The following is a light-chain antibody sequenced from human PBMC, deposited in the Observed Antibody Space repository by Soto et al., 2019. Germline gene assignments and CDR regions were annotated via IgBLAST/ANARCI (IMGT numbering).Light chain of an antibody. Sequence: QSALTQPASVSGSPGQSITISCTGTSSDVGGYNYVSWYQQHPGKAPKLMIYGVSNRPSGVSNRFSGSKSGNTASLTISGLQADDESDYYCSSYTSSSTSSLCLGTVTKLTVL. CDR2: GVS. J-gene: IGLJ1*01. V-gene: IGLV2-14*01. CDR1: SSDVGGYNY. CDR3: SSYTSSSTSSLC.